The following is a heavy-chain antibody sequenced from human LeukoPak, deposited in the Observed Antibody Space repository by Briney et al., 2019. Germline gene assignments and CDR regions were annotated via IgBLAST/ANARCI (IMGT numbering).Heavy chain of an antibody. J-gene: IGHJ4*02. CDR3: ARDLLWFRELSASGY. CDR2: ISAYNGNT. D-gene: IGHD3-10*01. Sequence: GASVKVSCKASGYTFTSYGISWVRQAPGQGLEWMGWISAYNGNTNYAQKLQGRVTMTTDTSTSTAYMELRSLRSDDTAVYYCARDLLWFRELSASGYWGQGTLVTASS. V-gene: IGHV1-18*01. CDR1: GYTFTSYG.